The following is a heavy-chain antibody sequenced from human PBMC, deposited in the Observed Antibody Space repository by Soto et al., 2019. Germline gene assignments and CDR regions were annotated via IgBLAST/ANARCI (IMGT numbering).Heavy chain of an antibody. CDR1: GFTFSNAW. J-gene: IGHJ4*02. D-gene: IGHD3-3*01. CDR3: TTDHLSFYLWSGYYQYSDVDD. CDR2: IKSKTDGGTT. Sequence: GGSLRLSCAASGFTFSNAWMSWVRQAPGKGLKWVGRIKSKTDGGTTDYAAPVKGRFNISRDDSKNTLYLQMNSLKTEDTAMKYCTTDHLSFYLWSGYYQYSDVDDWGQGTLVTVSS. V-gene: IGHV3-15*01.